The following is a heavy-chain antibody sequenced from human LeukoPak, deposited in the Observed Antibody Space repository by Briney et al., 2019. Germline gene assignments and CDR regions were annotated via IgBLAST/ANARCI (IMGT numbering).Heavy chain of an antibody. V-gene: IGHV3-23*01. D-gene: IGHD7-27*01. Sequence: GGSPRLSCAASGFTFSSYAMSWVRQAPGKGLEWVSTITGGGDNTYYADSVKGRFTISRDNSKNTVYLQMNSLRAEDTAVYYCAQGSWGDDWGQGTLVTVSS. J-gene: IGHJ4*02. CDR1: GFTFSSYA. CDR2: ITGGGDNT. CDR3: AQGSWGDD.